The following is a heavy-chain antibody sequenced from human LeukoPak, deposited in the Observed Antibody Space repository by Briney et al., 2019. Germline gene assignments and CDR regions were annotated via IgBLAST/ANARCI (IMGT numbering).Heavy chain of an antibody. CDR3: ARRKYSSSWYDARNWFDP. V-gene: IGHV4-39*01. D-gene: IGHD6-13*01. J-gene: IGHJ5*02. CDR1: GGSISSSNYY. CDR2: IYYSGST. Sequence: SETLSLTCTVSGGSISSSNYYWGWIRQPPGKGLEWIGTIYYSGSTYYNSSLKSRVTISVDTSKNQFSLKMSSVTAADTAVYYCARRKYSSSWYDARNWFDPWGQGTLVTVSS.